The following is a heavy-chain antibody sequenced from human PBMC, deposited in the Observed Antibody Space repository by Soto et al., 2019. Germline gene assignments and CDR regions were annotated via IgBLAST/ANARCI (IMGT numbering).Heavy chain of an antibody. J-gene: IGHJ4*02. Sequence: GGSLRLSCAASGFTFSSYAMHSVRQAPGKGLEWVAVISYDGSNKYYADSVKGRFTISRDNSKNTLYLQMNSLRAEDTAVYYCARESEDLTSNFDYWGQGTLVTVSS. CDR1: GFTFSSYA. CDR2: ISYDGSNK. V-gene: IGHV3-30-3*01. CDR3: ARESEDLTSNFDY.